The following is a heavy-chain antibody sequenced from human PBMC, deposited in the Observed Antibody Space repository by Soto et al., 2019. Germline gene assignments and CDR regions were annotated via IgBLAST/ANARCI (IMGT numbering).Heavy chain of an antibody. V-gene: IGHV1-2*04. D-gene: IGHD1-7*01. Sequence: QVQLVQSGAEVKKPGASVKVSCKASGYTFTGYYMHWVRQAPGQGLEWMGWINPNSGGTNYAQKFQGWVTMTRDPSISTAYMELSRLRSHDTAVYYCARGAGLELRYYYYYYMDVWGKGTTVTVSS. CDR3: ARGAGLELRYYYYYYMDV. J-gene: IGHJ6*03. CDR1: GYTFTGYY. CDR2: INPNSGGT.